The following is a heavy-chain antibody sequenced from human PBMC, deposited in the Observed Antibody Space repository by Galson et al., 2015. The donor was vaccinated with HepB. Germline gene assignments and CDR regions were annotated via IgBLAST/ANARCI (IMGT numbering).Heavy chain of an antibody. V-gene: IGHV3-23*01. D-gene: IGHD2-21*02. CDR2: ISGSGGST. Sequence: VQLLESGGGLVQPGGSLRLSCAASGFTFSSYAMSWVRQAPGKGLEWVSAISGSGGSTYYADFVKGRFTISRDNSKNTLYLQMNSLRAEGTAVYYCAKDCTKRGGDCYPHDYWGQGTLVTVSS. J-gene: IGHJ4*02. CDR1: GFTFSSYA. CDR3: AKDCTKRGGDCYPHDY.